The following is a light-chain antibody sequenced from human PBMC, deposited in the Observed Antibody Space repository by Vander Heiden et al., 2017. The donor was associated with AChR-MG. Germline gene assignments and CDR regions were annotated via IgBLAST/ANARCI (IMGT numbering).Light chain of an antibody. CDR1: QSIVSY. J-gene: IGKJ1*01. CDR3: QQSYSTPWT. V-gene: IGKV1-39*01. Sequence: DIQMTQSPSSLSASVGDRVPITCRASQSIVSYLNWYQQKPGKAPKLLIYAASSLQSGVPSRFSGSGSGTDFTLIISSLQPEDFATYYCQQSYSTPWTFGQGTKVEIK. CDR2: AAS.